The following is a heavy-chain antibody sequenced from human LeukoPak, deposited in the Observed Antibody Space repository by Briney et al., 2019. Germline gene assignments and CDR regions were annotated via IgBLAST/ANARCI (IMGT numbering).Heavy chain of an antibody. CDR3: ARASYSYDINGWVPFDY. CDR1: GGSISTSNYY. D-gene: IGHD3-22*01. V-gene: IGHV4-39*07. J-gene: IGHJ4*02. Sequence: PSETLSLTCTVSGGSISTSNYYWGWIRQPPGKGLEWIGNIFYSGSTYYSPSLKSRVTISLDTSRNQFSLKLTSVTAADTAVYYCARASYSYDINGWVPFDYWGQGTLVTVSS. CDR2: IFYSGST.